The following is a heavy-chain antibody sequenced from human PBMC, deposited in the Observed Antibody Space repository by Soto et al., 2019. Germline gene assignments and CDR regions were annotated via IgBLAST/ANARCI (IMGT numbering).Heavy chain of an antibody. J-gene: IGHJ4*02. D-gene: IGHD2-15*01. CDR3: AAGSGY. V-gene: IGHV3-7*03. CDR1: GLTFNIHW. Sequence: GSLRLSRTVSGLTFNIHWMTWVRQAPGKGLEWVANIKQDGSEENYEDSVKGRFTISRNNAENSLYLQMNSLRVEDTAVYYCAAGSGYWGQGTLVTVSS. CDR2: IKQDGSEE.